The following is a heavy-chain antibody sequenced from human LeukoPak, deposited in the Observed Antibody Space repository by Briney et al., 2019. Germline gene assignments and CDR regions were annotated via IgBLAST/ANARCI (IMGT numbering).Heavy chain of an antibody. J-gene: IGHJ6*02. CDR3: AKDWGYCSGGSCHVFYYYYYYGMDV. D-gene: IGHD2-15*01. CDR1: GFTFSSYG. V-gene: IGHV3-30*18. CDR2: ISYDGSNK. Sequence: GGSLRLSCAASGFTFSSYGMHGVRQAPGKGLEWVAVISYDGSNKYYADSVKGRFTISRDNSKNTLYLQMNSLRAEDTAVYYCAKDWGYCSGGSCHVFYYYYYYGMDVWGQGTTVTVSS.